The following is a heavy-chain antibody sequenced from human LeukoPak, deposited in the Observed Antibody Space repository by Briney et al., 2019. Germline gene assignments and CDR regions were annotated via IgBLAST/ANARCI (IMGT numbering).Heavy chain of an antibody. CDR2: IYSSGST. Sequence: SETLSLTCTVSGGSISSSSYYWGWIRQPPGKGLEWIGSIYSSGSTYYNPSLKSRVTISIDTSKNQVSLKLSSVTAADTAVYYCARHGVTGSGYYWDWGQGTLVTVSS. CDR3: ARHGVTGSGYYWD. CDR1: GGSISSSSYY. V-gene: IGHV4-39*01. D-gene: IGHD3-3*01. J-gene: IGHJ4*02.